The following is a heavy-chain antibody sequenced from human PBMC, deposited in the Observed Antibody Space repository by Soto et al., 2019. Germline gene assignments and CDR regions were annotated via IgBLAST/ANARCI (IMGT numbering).Heavy chain of an antibody. CDR2: IYYSGST. Sequence: QLQLQESGPGLVKPSETLSLTCTVSGGSISSSSYYWGWIRQPPGKGLEWIGSIYYSGSTYYNPSLKSRVTISVDTSKNQFSLKLSSVTAADTAVYYCAGYDFWSGYSAIADWGQGTLVTVSS. CDR1: GGSISSSSYY. V-gene: IGHV4-39*01. D-gene: IGHD3-3*01. J-gene: IGHJ4*02. CDR3: AGYDFWSGYSAIAD.